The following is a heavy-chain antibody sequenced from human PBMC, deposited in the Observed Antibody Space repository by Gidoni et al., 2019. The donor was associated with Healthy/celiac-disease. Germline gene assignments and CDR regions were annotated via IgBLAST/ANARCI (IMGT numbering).Heavy chain of an antibody. D-gene: IGHD3-10*01. V-gene: IGHV3-30*18. CDR2: ISYDGSNK. Sequence: QVQMVESGGGVVQPGRSLRLSCAASGFTFSSYGMHWVRQAPGKGLEWVSVISYDGSNKVYADSLKGRFTISRDNSKNTLYLQMNSLRAEDTAVYYCAKAGSGPDYWGQGTLVTVSS. J-gene: IGHJ4*02. CDR1: GFTFSSYG. CDR3: AKAGSGPDY.